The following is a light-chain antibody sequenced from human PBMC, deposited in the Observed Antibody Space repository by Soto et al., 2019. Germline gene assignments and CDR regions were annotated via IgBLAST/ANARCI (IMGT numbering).Light chain of an antibody. CDR3: KSYAGSNTYV. Sequence: ALTQPPSASGSPGQSVTISCTGTKNDIGVYDFVSWYQHHPGKAPRLIIYEVVQRPSGVPDRFSGSKSGNAASLTVSGLQAADEADYFCKSYAGSNTYVFGSGTKVTVL. CDR2: EVV. J-gene: IGLJ1*01. V-gene: IGLV2-8*01. CDR1: KNDIGVYDF.